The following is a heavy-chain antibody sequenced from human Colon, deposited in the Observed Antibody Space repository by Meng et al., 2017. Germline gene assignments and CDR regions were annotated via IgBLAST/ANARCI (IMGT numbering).Heavy chain of an antibody. D-gene: IGHD5-18*01. J-gene: IGHJ4*02. CDR1: GGSFSDYY. Sequence: QVQLPQWVAGLLKPSETLSLTCAVYGGSFSDYYWSWVRQPPGKGLEWIGEIHPTGSTSCNPSLKSRVSISVDTSKNQFSLKVSSVTAADTAMYYCARGMDKAKTGYWGQGTLVTVSS. V-gene: IGHV4-34*01. CDR3: ARGMDKAKTGY. CDR2: IHPTGST.